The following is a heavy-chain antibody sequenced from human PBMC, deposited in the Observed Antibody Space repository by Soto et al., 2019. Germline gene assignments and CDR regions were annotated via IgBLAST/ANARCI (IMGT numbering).Heavy chain of an antibody. CDR1: GLTLRSYA. Sequence: EGQLLQSGGDLVQPGGSLRLSCAGSGLTLRSYAMTWIRQTPEKGLEGVSTISGRSAVPSYADSVNGRFTVSRDNSKNTLNLQMNSLRPDDTAIYYCAKGGPFTGGFDPWGQGTLVTVSA. J-gene: IGHJ5*02. V-gene: IGHV3-23*01. CDR3: AKGGPFTGGFDP. CDR2: ISGRSAVP. D-gene: IGHD3-16*01.